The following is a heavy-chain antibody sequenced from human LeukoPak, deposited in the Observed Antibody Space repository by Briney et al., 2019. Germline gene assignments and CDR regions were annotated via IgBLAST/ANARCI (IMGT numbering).Heavy chain of an antibody. V-gene: IGHV1-18*04. Sequence: ASVKVSCKASGYTFTDYYMHWVRQAPGQGLEWMGWISAYNGNTNYAQKLQGRVTMTTDTSTSTAYMELRSLRSDDTAVYYCARAVAGTIRTIDYWGQGTLVTVSS. CDR3: ARAVAGTIRTIDY. J-gene: IGHJ4*02. CDR2: ISAYNGNT. CDR1: GYTFTDYY. D-gene: IGHD6-19*01.